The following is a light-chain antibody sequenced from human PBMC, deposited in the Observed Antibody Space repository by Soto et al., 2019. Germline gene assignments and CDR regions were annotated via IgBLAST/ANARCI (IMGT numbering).Light chain of an antibody. CDR2: EVT. V-gene: IGLV2-8*01. Sequence: QSALTQPPSASGFPGQSVTISCTGSSSDVGGYSHVSWFQQHPGKAPKLIIYEVTKRPLGVPDRFSASKSGNTASLTVSGLQAEDEADYYCSSYAGSATWVFGGGTKVTVL. J-gene: IGLJ3*02. CDR1: SSDVGGYSH. CDR3: SSYAGSATWV.